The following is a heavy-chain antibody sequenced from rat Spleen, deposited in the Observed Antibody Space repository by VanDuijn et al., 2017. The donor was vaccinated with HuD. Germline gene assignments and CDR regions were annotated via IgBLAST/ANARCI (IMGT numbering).Heavy chain of an antibody. CDR2: ISSGGST. J-gene: IGHJ4*01. CDR1: GFSLTSYH. CDR3: TRTTRVYYDGSRGVMDA. V-gene: IGHV2S12*01. D-gene: IGHD1-12*02. Sequence: QVQLKESGPGLVQPSQTLSLTCTVSGFSLTSYHVSWVRQPPGKGLEWIAAISSGGSTYYNSALKSRLSISRDTSKSQVFLKMNSLQTEDTAIYFCTRTTRVYYDGSRGVMDAWGQGASVTVSS.